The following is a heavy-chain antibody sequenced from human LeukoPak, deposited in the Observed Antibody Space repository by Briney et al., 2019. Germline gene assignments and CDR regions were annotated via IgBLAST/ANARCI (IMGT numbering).Heavy chain of an antibody. CDR2: INHSGGT. CDR3: VRARCCSSTSCYMGKGNFDY. D-gene: IGHD2-2*02. Sequence: SETLSLTCAAYGGSFSGYYWSWIRQPPGTGLEWIGEINHSGGTNYNPSLKSRVTISVDTSKNQFSLKLSSVTAADTGVYYCVRARCCSSTSCYMGKGNFDYWGQGNLVTVSS. CDR1: GGSFSGYY. J-gene: IGHJ4*02. V-gene: IGHV4-34*01.